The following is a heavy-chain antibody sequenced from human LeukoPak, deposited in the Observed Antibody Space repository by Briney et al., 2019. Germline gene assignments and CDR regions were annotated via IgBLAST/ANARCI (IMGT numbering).Heavy chain of an antibody. CDR1: GGSISSYY. J-gene: IGHJ4*02. CDR3: ARVGQWFGELFFAY. D-gene: IGHD3-10*01. CDR2: IYTSGST. Sequence: NSSETLSLTCTVSGGSISSYYWSWIRQPAGKGLEWIGRIYTSGSTNYNPSLKSRVTMSVDTSKNQFSLKLSSVTAADTAVYYCARVGQWFGELFFAYWGQGTLVTVSS. V-gene: IGHV4-4*07.